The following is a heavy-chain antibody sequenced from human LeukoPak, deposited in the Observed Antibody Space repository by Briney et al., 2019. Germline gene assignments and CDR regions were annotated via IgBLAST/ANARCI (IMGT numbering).Heavy chain of an antibody. Sequence: SETLSLTYTVSGGSISSFYWSWIRQPPGKGLEWIGYIYHSGSTYYNPSLKSRVTISVDRSKNQFSLKLSSVTAADTAVYYCARALYYFDYWGQGTLVTVSS. CDR2: IYHSGST. CDR1: GGSISSFY. V-gene: IGHV4-59*12. J-gene: IGHJ4*02. CDR3: ARALYYFDY.